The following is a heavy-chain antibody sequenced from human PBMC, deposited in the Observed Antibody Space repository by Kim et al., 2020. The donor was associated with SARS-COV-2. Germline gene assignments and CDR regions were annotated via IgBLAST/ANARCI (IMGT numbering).Heavy chain of an antibody. D-gene: IGHD2-15*01. CDR1: GYTFTSYY. Sequence: ASVKVSCKASGYTFTSYYMHWVRQAPGQGLEWMGIINPSGGSTSYAQKFQGRVTMTRDTSTSTVYMELSSLRSEDTAVYYCARDKEYCSGGSCYRTRVGAVGYWGQGTLVTVSS. V-gene: IGHV1-46*01. CDR3: ARDKEYCSGGSCYRTRVGAVGY. CDR2: INPSGGST. J-gene: IGHJ4*02.